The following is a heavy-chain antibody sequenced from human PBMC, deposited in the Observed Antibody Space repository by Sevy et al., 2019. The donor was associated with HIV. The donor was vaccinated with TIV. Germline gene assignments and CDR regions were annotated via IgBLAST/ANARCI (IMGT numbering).Heavy chain of an antibody. CDR2: IWFDGSKK. CDR1: GLAFSTYG. CDR3: ARGRYFDSSGYYFH. J-gene: IGHJ1*01. Sequence: GGFLRLSCAASGLAFSTYGMHWVRQAPGEGLEWVAVIWFDGSKKYYADSVKGRFTISRDNSKNTSYLQMNSLRAEDTAVYYCARGRYFDSSGYYFHWGQGSLVTVSS. D-gene: IGHD3-22*01. V-gene: IGHV3-33*01.